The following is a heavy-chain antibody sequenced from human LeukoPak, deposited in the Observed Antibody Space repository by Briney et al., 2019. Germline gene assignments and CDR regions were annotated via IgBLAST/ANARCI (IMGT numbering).Heavy chain of an antibody. Sequence: RGESLKISCKGSGYSFTSYWIGWVRRMPGKGLEWMGIIYPGDSDIRYSPSFQGQVTISADKSISTAYLQWSSLKASDTAMYYCAGASMPFDAFDIWGQGTMVTVSS. D-gene: IGHD2-2*01. CDR3: AGASMPFDAFDI. V-gene: IGHV5-51*01. CDR1: GYSFTSYW. J-gene: IGHJ3*02. CDR2: IYPGDSDI.